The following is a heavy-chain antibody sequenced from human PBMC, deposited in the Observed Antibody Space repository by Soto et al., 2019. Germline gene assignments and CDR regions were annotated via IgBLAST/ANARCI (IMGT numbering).Heavy chain of an antibody. CDR2: IWYDGSNK. CDR1: GFTFSSYG. CDR3: AREGSQQWLGKKYYYGMDV. J-gene: IGHJ6*02. D-gene: IGHD6-19*01. V-gene: IGHV3-33*01. Sequence: QVQLVESGGGVVQPGRSLRLSCAASGFTFSSYGMHWVRQAPGKGLEWVAVIWYDGSNKYYADSVKGRFTISRDNSKNXLXQQMNSLRAEDTAVYYCAREGSQQWLGKKYYYGMDVWGQGTTVTVSS.